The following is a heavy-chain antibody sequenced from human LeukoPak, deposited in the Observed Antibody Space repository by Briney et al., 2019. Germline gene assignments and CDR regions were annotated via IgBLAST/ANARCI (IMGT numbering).Heavy chain of an antibody. CDR1: GGSISSYY. D-gene: IGHD3-10*01. Sequence: SETLSLTCTVSGGSISSYYWSWIRQPPGKGLEWIGYIYYSGGTNYNPSLKSRVTTSLDTSKNQVSLELSSVTAADTAVYYCARDPENYGPGSYAHWGQGTLVTVSS. V-gene: IGHV4-59*01. CDR2: IYYSGGT. J-gene: IGHJ4*02. CDR3: ARDPENYGPGSYAH.